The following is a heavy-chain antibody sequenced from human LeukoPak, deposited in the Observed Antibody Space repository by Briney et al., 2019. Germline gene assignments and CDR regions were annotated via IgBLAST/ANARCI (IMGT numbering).Heavy chain of an antibody. V-gene: IGHV4-4*07. CDR3: AREDSGSYYNFYYFYMDV. CDR2: IYPSGNT. CDR1: GGSFSNYF. J-gene: IGHJ6*03. D-gene: IGHD3-10*01. Sequence: KPSETLSLTCSVSGGSFSNYFWSWVRQPAGKGLEWIGRIYPSGNTNYNPSLKSRVTLSVDTSKTQFYLSLSSVTAADTAVYYCAREDSGSYYNFYYFYMDVWGKGTTVTISS.